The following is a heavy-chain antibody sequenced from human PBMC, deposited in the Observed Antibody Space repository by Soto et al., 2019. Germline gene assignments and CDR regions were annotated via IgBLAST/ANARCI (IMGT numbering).Heavy chain of an antibody. CDR2: IYYSGST. Sequence: SETLSLTCTVSGGSISSGGYYWSWIRQHPGKGLEWIGYIYYSGSTYYNPSLKSRVTISVDTSKNQFSLKLSSVTAEDTAVYYCAKNRRDSSSSDWFDPWGQGTLVTVSS. D-gene: IGHD6-6*01. CDR3: AKNRRDSSSSDWFDP. J-gene: IGHJ5*02. CDR1: GGSISSGGYY. V-gene: IGHV4-31*03.